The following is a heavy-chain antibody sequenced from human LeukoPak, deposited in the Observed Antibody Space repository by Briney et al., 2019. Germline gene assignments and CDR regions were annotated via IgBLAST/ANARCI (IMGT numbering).Heavy chain of an antibody. V-gene: IGHV4-34*01. J-gene: IGHJ6*03. CDR1: GGSFSGYY. Sequence: PSETLSLTCAVYGGSFSGYYWSWIRQPPGKGLEWIGEINHSGSTNYNPSLKSRVTISVDTSKNQFSLKLSSVTAADTAVYYCARGLYYDFWSGYYRPHYYYYMDVWGKGTTVTVSS. D-gene: IGHD3-3*01. CDR3: ARGLYYDFWSGYYRPHYYYYMDV. CDR2: INHSGST.